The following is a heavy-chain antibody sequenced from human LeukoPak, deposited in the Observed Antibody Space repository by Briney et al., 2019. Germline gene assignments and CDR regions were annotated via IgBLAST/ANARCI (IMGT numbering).Heavy chain of an antibody. CDR3: ARLPQYNYHYMDV. CDR2: ISYSGST. V-gene: IGHV4-39*01. Sequence: PSETLSLTCTVSGDSISSRNYYWGWIRQPPGKGLEWIGSISYSGSTYYNPSLKSRVTISVDTSKNQYAMKLSSVTAADTAFYCCARLPQYNYHYMDVWGKGTTVTISS. J-gene: IGHJ6*03. CDR1: GDSISSRNYY.